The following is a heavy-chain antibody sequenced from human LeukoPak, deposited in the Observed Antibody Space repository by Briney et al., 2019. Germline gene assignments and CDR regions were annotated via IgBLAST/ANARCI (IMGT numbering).Heavy chain of an antibody. CDR3: AKVPGARTAVAHYYFDY. J-gene: IGHJ4*02. CDR1: GFTFSSYG. V-gene: IGHV3-30*18. Sequence: GRSLRLSCAASGFTFSSYGMHWVRQAPGKGLEWVAVISYDGSNKYYTDSVKGRFTISRDNSKNTLYLQMNSLRAEDTAVYYCAKVPGARTAVAHYYFDYWGQGTLVTVSS. CDR2: ISYDGSNK. D-gene: IGHD6-19*01.